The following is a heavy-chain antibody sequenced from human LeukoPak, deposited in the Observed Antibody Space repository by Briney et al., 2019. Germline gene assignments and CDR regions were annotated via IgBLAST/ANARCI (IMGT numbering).Heavy chain of an antibody. J-gene: IGHJ4*02. CDR3: ARAPGGELHGEYYFDY. CDR1: GYRFTSYW. CDR2: IYPGDSDT. Sequence: GASLQISFKGSGYRFTSYWIGWVRQMPGNGLEWMGIIYPGDSDTRYSPSFQGQVTISADKSISTAYLQWSSLKASDTAMYYCARAPGGELHGEYYFDYWGQGTLVTVSS. D-gene: IGHD1-26*01. V-gene: IGHV5-51*01.